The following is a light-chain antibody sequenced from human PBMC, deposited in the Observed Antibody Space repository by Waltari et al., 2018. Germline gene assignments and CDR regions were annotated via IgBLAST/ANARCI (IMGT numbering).Light chain of an antibody. Sequence: DIQMTQSPSSLSASVGDRVTITCRASQYISSYLNWYRQKPGKAPNLLTYDASSLQSGVPSRFSGSGSGTHFTLTISSLQPEDFATYYCQQSDTTPLTFGGGTKVEIK. V-gene: IGKV1-39*01. J-gene: IGKJ4*01. CDR1: QYISSY. CDR2: DAS. CDR3: QQSDTTPLT.